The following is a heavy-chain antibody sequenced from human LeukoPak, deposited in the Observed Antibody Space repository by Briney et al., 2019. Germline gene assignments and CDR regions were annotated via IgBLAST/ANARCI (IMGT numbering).Heavy chain of an antibody. D-gene: IGHD6-13*01. J-gene: IGHJ4*02. V-gene: IGHV3-64*01. CDR3: ARGTAAGTFDY. CDR1: GFTFSSYA. CDR2: ISSNGGST. Sequence: GGSLRLSCAASGFTFSSYAMHWVRQAPGQGLEYVSAISSNGGSTYYANSVKGRFTISRDNSKNTLYLQMGSLRAEDMAVYYCARGTAAGTFDYWGQGTLVTVSS.